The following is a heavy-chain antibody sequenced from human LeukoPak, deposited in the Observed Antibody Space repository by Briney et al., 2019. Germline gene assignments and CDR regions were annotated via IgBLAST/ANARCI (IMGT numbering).Heavy chain of an antibody. D-gene: IGHD1-1*01. Sequence: SETLSLTCTVSGGSIGSYYWSWIRQSPGKGLEWIGRIYTSGSTNYNPSLKSRVTISVDTSKNQFSLKLSSVTAADTAVYYCARDRGTTLDAFDIWGQGTMVTVSS. CDR1: GGSIGSYY. J-gene: IGHJ3*02. V-gene: IGHV4-4*08. CDR2: IYTSGST. CDR3: ARDRGTTLDAFDI.